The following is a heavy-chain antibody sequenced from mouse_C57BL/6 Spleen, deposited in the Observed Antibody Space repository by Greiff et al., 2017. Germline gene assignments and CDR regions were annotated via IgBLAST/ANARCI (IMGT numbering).Heavy chain of an antibody. CDR2: INPNNGGT. V-gene: IGHV1-18*01. D-gene: IGHD1-1*01. Sequence: VQLQQSGPELVKPGASVKIPCKASGYTFTDYNMDWVKQSHGKSLEWIGDINPNNGGTIYNQKFKGKATLTVDKSSSTAYMELRSLPSEDTAVYYCARGIPYYGSSSAWFAYWGQGTLVTVSA. CDR1: GYTFTDYN. CDR3: ARGIPYYGSSSAWFAY. J-gene: IGHJ3*01.